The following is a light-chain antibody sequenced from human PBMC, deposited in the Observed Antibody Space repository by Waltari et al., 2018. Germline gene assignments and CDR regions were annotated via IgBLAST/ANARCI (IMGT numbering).Light chain of an antibody. V-gene: IGLV2-14*03. CDR1: SNAIGAYDF. J-gene: IGLJ2*01. Sequence: QSALIQPASLSASPGQSITISCTGTSNAIGAYDFVSWHQQHPGKVPKLIIYDFDIRPSGISNRFSGSKSGNTASLTISGLQAEDDSDYYCSSFTTSKTRVFGGGTRVTVL. CDR3: SSFTTSKTRV. CDR2: DFD.